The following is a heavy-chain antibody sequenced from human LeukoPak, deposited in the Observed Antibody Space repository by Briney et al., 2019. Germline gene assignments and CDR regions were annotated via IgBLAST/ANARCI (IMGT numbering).Heavy chain of an antibody. CDR1: GFTFSDYY. J-gene: IGHJ4*02. CDR2: ISSSGSTI. CDR3: ASRSIQLWTIDY. V-gene: IGHV3-11*04. Sequence: PGGSLRLSCAASGFTFSDYYMSWIRQAPGKGLEGVSYISSSGSTIYYADSVKGRFTISRDNAKNSLYLQMNSLRAEDTAVYYCASRSIQLWTIDYWGQGTLVTVSS. D-gene: IGHD5-18*01.